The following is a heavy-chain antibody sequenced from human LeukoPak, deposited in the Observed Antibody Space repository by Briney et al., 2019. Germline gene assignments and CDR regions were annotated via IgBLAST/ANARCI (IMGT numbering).Heavy chain of an antibody. Sequence: ASVKVSCKASGDTFTDYHLHWVRQAPGQGLEWVGGINPKSGGTHCTQRFQGRVTVTRDTAISTGYMDLSGLRSDDTAVYYCAMELVVPVALKAFDYWGQGTLVTVSS. J-gene: IGHJ4*02. CDR2: INPKSGGT. D-gene: IGHD2-2*01. V-gene: IGHV1-2*02. CDR3: AMELVVPVALKAFDY. CDR1: GDTFTDYH.